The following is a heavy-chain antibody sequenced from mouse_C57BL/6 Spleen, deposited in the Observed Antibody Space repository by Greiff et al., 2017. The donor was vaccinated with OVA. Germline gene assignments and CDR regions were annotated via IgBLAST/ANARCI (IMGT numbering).Heavy chain of an antibody. V-gene: IGHV14-4*01. J-gene: IGHJ2*01. Sequence: VQLKQSGAELVRPGASVKLSCTASGFNIKDDYMHWVKQRPEQGLEWIGWIDPENGDTEYASKFQGKATITADTSSNTAYLQLSSLTSEDTAVYYCTTDYGYGDYWGHGTTLTVSS. CDR3: TTDYGYGDY. CDR1: GFNIKDDY. CDR2: IDPENGDT. D-gene: IGHD2-2*01.